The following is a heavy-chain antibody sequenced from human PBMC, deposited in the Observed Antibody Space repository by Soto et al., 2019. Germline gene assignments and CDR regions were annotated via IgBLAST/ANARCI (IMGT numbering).Heavy chain of an antibody. CDR3: AKDWRYHYDTKAIDI. CDR2: ISYHGNDR. V-gene: IGHV3-30*18. CDR1: GFSFSTYG. D-gene: IGHD3-22*01. Sequence: PGGSLRLSCAASGFSFSTYGMHWVRQAPGKGLEWVAVISYHGNDRYYADSVRGRFTISRDDSKNTLYLQMNSLRTEDTAVYYCAKDWRYHYDTKAIDIWGRGTMVTVSS. J-gene: IGHJ3*02.